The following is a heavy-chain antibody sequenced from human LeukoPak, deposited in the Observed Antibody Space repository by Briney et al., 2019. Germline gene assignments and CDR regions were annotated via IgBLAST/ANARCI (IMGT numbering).Heavy chain of an antibody. CDR3: ASLYSGSEPGGY. J-gene: IGHJ4*02. D-gene: IGHD1-26*01. V-gene: IGHV4-59*01. CDR2: IYYSGST. Sequence: SETLSLTCTVSGGSISSYYWSWLRQPPGKGLEWIGYIYYSGSTNYNPSLKSRVTISVDTSKNQFSLKLSSVTAADTAVYYCASLYSGSEPGGYWGQGTLVTVSS. CDR1: GGSISSYY.